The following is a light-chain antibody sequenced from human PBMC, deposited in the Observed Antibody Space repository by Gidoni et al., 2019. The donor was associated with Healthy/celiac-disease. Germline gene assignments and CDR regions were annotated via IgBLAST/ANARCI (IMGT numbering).Light chain of an antibody. V-gene: IGKV1-5*03. CDR3: QQYNSYPWT. CDR2: KAS. Sequence: EIKMTQSRSTLSASVGDRVTFTCRASQSISSGLAWYQQKPGKASKLLIDKASSLECGVPSRFSGSGSGTEFTLTISSLQPDDFATYYCQQYNSYPWTCGQGTKVEIK. J-gene: IGKJ1*01. CDR1: QSISSG.